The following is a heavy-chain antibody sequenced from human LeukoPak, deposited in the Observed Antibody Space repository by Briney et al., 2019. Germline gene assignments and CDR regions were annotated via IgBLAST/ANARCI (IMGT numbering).Heavy chain of an antibody. Sequence: GGSLSLSCAASGFTISSYAMSWVRQPSGKGLEWVGRIRSKANSYATAYAASVKGRFTISRDDSKNTAYLQMNSLKTEDTAVYYCTRTDSSGYYYFGYWGQGTLVTVSS. CDR1: GFTISSYA. V-gene: IGHV3-73*01. CDR3: TRTDSSGYYYFGY. J-gene: IGHJ4*02. CDR2: IRSKANSYAT. D-gene: IGHD3-22*01.